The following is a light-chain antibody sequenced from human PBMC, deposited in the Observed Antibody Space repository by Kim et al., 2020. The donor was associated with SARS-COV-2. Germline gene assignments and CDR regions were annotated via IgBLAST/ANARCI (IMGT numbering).Light chain of an antibody. J-gene: IGLJ3*02. Sequence: PGQSCTLSYTRTSNSVGNYKNVSWYQQHPDKPPKLLIYEVSRRPSGVPGRFAGSKSGNTASLTISGLQADDEAHYYCSSYAATYTQFGGGTQLTVL. V-gene: IGLV2-11*03. CDR1: SNSVGNYKN. CDR2: EVS. CDR3: SSYAATYTQ.